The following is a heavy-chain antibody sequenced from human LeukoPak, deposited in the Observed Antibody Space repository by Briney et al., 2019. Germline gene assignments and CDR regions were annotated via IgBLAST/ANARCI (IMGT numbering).Heavy chain of an antibody. CDR3: ARDYCSSTSCYIGWFDP. Sequence: GASAKVSCKASGYTFTSYGISWVRQAPGQGLEWMGWISAYNGNTNYAQKLQGRVTMTTDTSTSTAYMELRSLRSDDTAVYYCARDYCSSTSCYIGWFDPWGQGTLVTVSS. J-gene: IGHJ5*02. D-gene: IGHD2-2*02. CDR1: GYTFTSYG. CDR2: ISAYNGNT. V-gene: IGHV1-18*01.